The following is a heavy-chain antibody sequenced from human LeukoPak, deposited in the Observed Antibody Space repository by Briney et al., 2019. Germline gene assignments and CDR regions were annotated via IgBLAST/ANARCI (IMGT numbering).Heavy chain of an antibody. D-gene: IGHD1-26*01. CDR2: IIPIFGTA. V-gene: IGHV1-69*05. J-gene: IGHJ4*02. CDR3: ARDRYSGSYWTFDY. Sequence: SVKVSCKASGGTFSSYAISWVRQAPGQGLEWMGRIIPIFGTANYAQKFQGRVTITTDESMSTAYMELSSLRSEDTAVYYCARDRYSGSYWTFDYWGQGTLVTVSS. CDR1: GGTFSSYA.